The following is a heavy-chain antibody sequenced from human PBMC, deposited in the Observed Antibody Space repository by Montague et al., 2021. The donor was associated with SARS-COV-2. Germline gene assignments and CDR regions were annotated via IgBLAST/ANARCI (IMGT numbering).Heavy chain of an antibody. D-gene: IGHD5-12*01. CDR1: GFTVSSNY. J-gene: IGHJ3*02. CDR3: AREVATIFGLALDI. Sequence: SLRLSCAASGFTVSSNYMSWVRQAPGKGLEWVSVIYSGGSTYYADSVKGRFTISRDNSKNTLYLQMNSLRAEDTAVYYCAREVATIFGLALDIWGQGTMVTVSS. V-gene: IGHV3-53*01. CDR2: IYSGGST.